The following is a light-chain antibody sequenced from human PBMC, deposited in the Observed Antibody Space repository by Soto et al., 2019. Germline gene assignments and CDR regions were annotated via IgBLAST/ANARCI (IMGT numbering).Light chain of an antibody. CDR3: QQSYSTPSIT. V-gene: IGKV1-39*01. CDR2: AAS. Sequence: DIQMTQAPSSLSASVGDRVTITCRASQSISSDLNWYQQKPGKAPKLLIYAASSLQSGVPSRFSGSGSGTDFPLTISSLQPEDFATYYCQQSYSTPSITFGQGTRLEIK. J-gene: IGKJ5*01. CDR1: QSISSD.